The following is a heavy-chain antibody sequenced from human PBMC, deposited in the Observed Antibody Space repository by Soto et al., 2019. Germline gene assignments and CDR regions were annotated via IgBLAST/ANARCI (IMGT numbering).Heavy chain of an antibody. CDR3: ARVPYYYDSPHYYGMDV. Sequence: ASVKVSCKASGYTFTSYGISWVRQAPGQGLEWMGWISAYNGNTNYAQKLQGRVTITTDTSTSTAYMELRSLRSDDTAVYYCARVPYYYDSPHYYGMDVWGQGTTVTVSS. J-gene: IGHJ6*02. CDR2: ISAYNGNT. V-gene: IGHV1-18*01. CDR1: GYTFTSYG. D-gene: IGHD3-22*01.